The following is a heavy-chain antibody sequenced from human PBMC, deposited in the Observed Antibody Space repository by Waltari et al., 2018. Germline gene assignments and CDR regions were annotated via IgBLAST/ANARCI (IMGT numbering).Heavy chain of an antibody. J-gene: IGHJ4*02. CDR1: GYSISSGYY. CDR3: ARHNYDSSGYYTYYFDY. D-gene: IGHD3-22*01. CDR2: IYHSGST. Sequence: QVQLQESGPGLVKPSETLSLTCAVSGYSISSGYYWVWIRQTPGKGLEWIGSIYHSGSTYYNPSLKSRVTISVDTSKNQFSLKLSSVTAADTAVYYCARHNYDSSGYYTYYFDYWGQGTLVTVSS. V-gene: IGHV4-38-2*01.